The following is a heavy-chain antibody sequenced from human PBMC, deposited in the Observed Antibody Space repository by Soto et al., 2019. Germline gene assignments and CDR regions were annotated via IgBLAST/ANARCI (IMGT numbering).Heavy chain of an antibody. CDR1: GYSFTSYW. CDR3: ARHRGYSYGLVYYYFDY. Sequence: PGESLKISCKGSGYSFTSYWISWVRQMSGKGLEWMGRIDPSDSYTNYSPSFQGHVTISADKSISTAYLQWSSLKASDTAMYYCARHRGYSYGLVYYYFDYWGQGTLVTVSS. D-gene: IGHD5-18*01. V-gene: IGHV5-10-1*01. J-gene: IGHJ4*02. CDR2: IDPSDSYT.